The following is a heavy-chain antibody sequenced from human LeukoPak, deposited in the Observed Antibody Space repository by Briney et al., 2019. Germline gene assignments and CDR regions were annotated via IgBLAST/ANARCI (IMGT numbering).Heavy chain of an antibody. CDR1: GGSISSGDYY. CDR3: ARHMESYGFWSGRSQPFFDY. CDR2: IYYSGST. Sequence: TPSETLSLTCTVSGGSISSGDYYWGWIRQPPGKGLEWIGSIYYSGSTYYNPSLKSRVTISVDMSKNQFSLKLSSVTAADTAVYYCARHMESYGFWSGRSQPFFDYWGQGTLVTVSS. V-gene: IGHV4-39*01. J-gene: IGHJ4*02. D-gene: IGHD3-3*01.